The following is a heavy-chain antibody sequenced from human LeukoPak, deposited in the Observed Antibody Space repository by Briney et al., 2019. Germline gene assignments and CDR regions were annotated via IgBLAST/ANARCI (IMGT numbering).Heavy chain of an antibody. CDR3: AKRFSTSSRYYGMDV. V-gene: IGHV3-30*18. Sequence: PGGSLRLSCAASGFTFSSYGMHWVRQAPGKGLEWVAVISYDGSNKYYADSVKGRFTISRDNSKITLYLQMNSLRAEDTAVYYCAKRFSTSSRYYGMDVWGQGTTVTVSS. CDR1: GFTFSSYG. D-gene: IGHD2-2*01. CDR2: ISYDGSNK. J-gene: IGHJ6*02.